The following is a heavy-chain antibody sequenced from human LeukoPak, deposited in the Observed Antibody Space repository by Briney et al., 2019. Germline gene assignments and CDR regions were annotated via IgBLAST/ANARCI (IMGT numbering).Heavy chain of an antibody. J-gene: IGHJ4*02. CDR1: GYTFSSND. CDR2: MNPHSGNT. Sequence: ASVKVSCKASGYTFSSNDINWVRQATGQGLEWMGWMNPHSGNTGYAQKFQGRLTITRNSSISTAYMELSSLRSEDTAVYFCAREGHRSSDRSATYPLDYWGQGTLVSVSA. CDR3: AREGHRSSDRSATYPLDY. V-gene: IGHV1-8*01. D-gene: IGHD3-22*01.